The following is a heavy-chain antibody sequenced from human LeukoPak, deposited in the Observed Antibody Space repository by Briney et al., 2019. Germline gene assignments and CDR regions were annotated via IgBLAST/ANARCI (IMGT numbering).Heavy chain of an antibody. D-gene: IGHD4-11*01. CDR1: GFTFSSYD. CDR3: AKDRSDYSNYALGVLDY. J-gene: IGHJ4*02. V-gene: IGHV3-13*01. Sequence: GGSLRLSCVASGFTFSSYDMHWVRQPPGKGLEWASTITSNGDTFSPDSVKGRFTVFRENGEKSLYLQMNSLRAGDTAVYYCAKDRSDYSNYALGVLDYWGQGTLVTVSS. CDR2: ITSNGDT.